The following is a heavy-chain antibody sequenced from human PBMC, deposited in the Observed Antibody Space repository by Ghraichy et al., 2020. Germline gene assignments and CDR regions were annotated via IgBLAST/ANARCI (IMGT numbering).Heavy chain of an antibody. D-gene: IGHD6-13*01. CDR2: IYYSGST. CDR3: ASCFIAAAGTGYFDY. V-gene: IGHV4-59*01. J-gene: IGHJ4*02. CDR1: GGSISSYY. Sequence: ETLSLTCTVSGGSISSYYWSWIRQPPGKGLEWIGYIYYSGSTNYNPSLKSRVTISVDTSKNQFSLKLSSVTAADTAVYYCASCFIAAAGTGYFDYWGQGTLVTVSS.